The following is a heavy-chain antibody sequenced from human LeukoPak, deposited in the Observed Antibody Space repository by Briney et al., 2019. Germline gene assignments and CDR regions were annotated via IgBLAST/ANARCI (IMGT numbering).Heavy chain of an antibody. CDR1: GGSFSGYY. V-gene: IGHV4-34*01. J-gene: IGHJ6*02. Sequence: SETLSLTCAVYGGSFSGYYWSWIRQPPGKGLEWIGEINHSGSTNYNPSLKSRVTISVDTSKNQFSLKLSSVTAADTAVYYCARARYSSSWRGYYSMDVWGQGTTVTVSS. D-gene: IGHD6-13*01. CDR3: ARARYSSSWRGYYSMDV. CDR2: INHSGST.